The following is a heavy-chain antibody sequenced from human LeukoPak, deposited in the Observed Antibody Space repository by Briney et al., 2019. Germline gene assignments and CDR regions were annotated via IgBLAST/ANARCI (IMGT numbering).Heavy chain of an antibody. CDR1: GFTFSSYA. CDR3: ARESSYSSGWTRPFDY. J-gene: IGHJ4*02. V-gene: IGHV3-30-3*01. Sequence: PGGSLRLSCAASGFTFSSYAMHWVRQAPGKGLEWVAVISYDGSNKYYADSVKGRFTISRDNSKNTLYLQMNSLRAEDTAVYYCARESSYSSGWTRPFDYWGQGTLVTVSS. D-gene: IGHD6-19*01. CDR2: ISYDGSNK.